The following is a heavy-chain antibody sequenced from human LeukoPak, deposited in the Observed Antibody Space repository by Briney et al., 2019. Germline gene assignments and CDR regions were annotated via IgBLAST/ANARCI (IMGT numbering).Heavy chain of an antibody. J-gene: IGHJ6*03. CDR1: AFTFSSYG. CDR2: IQHDRTNE. V-gene: IGHV3-30*02. D-gene: IGHD3-22*01. CDR3: AKDATYYYDSSGYYYPLYYYYMDV. Sequence: PGGSLRLSCAASAFTFSSYGMHWVRQAPGKGLEWVAYIQHDRTNEQYAHSVKGRFRISRDNSKNILYLQMNSLRTEDTAVYYCAKDATYYYDSSGYYYPLYYYYMDVWGKGTTVTVSS.